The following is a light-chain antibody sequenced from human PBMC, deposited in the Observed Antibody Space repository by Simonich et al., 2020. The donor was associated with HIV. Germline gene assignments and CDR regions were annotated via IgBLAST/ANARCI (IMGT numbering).Light chain of an antibody. V-gene: IGKV3-11*01. CDR2: DAS. J-gene: IGKJ1*01. CDR3: QQYKKWPPWT. CDR1: QSVSSY. Sequence: EIVLTQSPATLSLSPGDRATLSCRASQSVSSYLAWYQQKPGQAPRLLIYDASHRATGIPARFSGSGSGTEFTITISSLQSEDFGVYYCQQYKKWPPWTFGQGTKVEIK.